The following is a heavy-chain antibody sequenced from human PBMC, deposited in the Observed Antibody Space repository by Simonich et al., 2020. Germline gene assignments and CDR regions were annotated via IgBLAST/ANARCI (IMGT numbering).Heavy chain of an antibody. CDR1: GFTFSSYA. CDR3: AKDSSLVGATDWFDP. Sequence: EVQLLESGGGLVQPGGSLRLSCAASGFTFSSYAMSWVRQAQGKGRKWVAVIRGSGGSTYYADSGKDRFTISRDNSKNTLYLQMNSLRAEDTAVYYCAKDSSLVGATDWFDPWGQGTLVTVSS. D-gene: IGHD1-26*01. J-gene: IGHJ5*02. CDR2: IRGSGGST. V-gene: IGHV3-23*01.